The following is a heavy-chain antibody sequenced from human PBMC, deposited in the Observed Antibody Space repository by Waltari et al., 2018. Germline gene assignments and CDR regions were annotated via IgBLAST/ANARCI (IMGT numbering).Heavy chain of an antibody. CDR2: IYSGGTT. CDR3: ATDPGLRNGMDG. V-gene: IGHV3-53*01. CDR1: GFTVNNNY. J-gene: IGHJ6*02. Sequence: EVQLVESGGGLIQPGGSLRLSCAASGFTVNNNYMNWVRQDPGKGREWVSVIYSGGTTYYTDSVKGRFTISRDNSKNTVYLQMNNLRAEDTAVYYCATDPGLRNGMDGWGQGTTVTVSS. D-gene: IGHD4-17*01.